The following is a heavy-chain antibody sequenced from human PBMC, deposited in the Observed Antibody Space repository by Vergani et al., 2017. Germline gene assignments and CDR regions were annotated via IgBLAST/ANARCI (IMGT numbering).Heavy chain of an antibody. CDR2: ISSSSSTI. CDR3: AGGLMTDQTGTTNFHFQH. D-gene: IGHD1-7*01. Sequence: VQLVESGGGLVQPGGSLRLSCAASGFTFSSYSMNWVRQAPGKGLEWVSYISSSSSTIYYADSVKGRFTISRDKAKNSLYLQMNSLRAEDTAVYCCAGGLMTDQTGTTNFHFQHWGQGTLVTVSS. V-gene: IGHV3-48*01. CDR1: GFTFSSYS. J-gene: IGHJ1*01.